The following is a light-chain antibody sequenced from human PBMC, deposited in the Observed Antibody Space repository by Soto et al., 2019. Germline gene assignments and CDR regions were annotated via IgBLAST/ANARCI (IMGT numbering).Light chain of an antibody. CDR1: QTISIF. CDR3: QRSYGSPPWT. CDR2: GAS. V-gene: IGKV1-39*01. Sequence: DIQMTQCPSSLSASVGDRVTITCRASQTISIFLNWYQQKPGKAPKLLIYGASTLQGGVPSRFSGSGSGTDFTLTISRLQPEDFATYYCQRSYGSPPWTFGQGTKVDIK. J-gene: IGKJ1*01.